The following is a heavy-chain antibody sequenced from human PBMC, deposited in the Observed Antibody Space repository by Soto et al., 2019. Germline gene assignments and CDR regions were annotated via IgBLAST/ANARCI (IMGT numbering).Heavy chain of an antibody. Sequence: SETLSLTCTVSGGSVSSGSYYWSWIRQPPGKGLEWIGYIYYSGSTNYNPSLKSRVTISVDTSKSQFSLKLSSVTAADTAVYYCAIGSSTTGAFDIWGQGTMVTVSS. CDR2: IYYSGST. V-gene: IGHV4-61*01. CDR3: AIGSSTTGAFDI. CDR1: GGSVSSGSYY. D-gene: IGHD1-1*01. J-gene: IGHJ3*02.